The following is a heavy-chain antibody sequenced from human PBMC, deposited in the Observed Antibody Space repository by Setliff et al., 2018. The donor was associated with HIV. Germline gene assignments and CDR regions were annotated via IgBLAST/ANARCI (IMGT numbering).Heavy chain of an antibody. Sequence: SETLSLTCTVSGGSISSYYWSWIRQPPGKGLEWIGNIHSSGSTNYNPSLKSRVTISVDTSKNQFSLKLSSVTAADTAVYYCARNKPYYDFWSGYNYYYYYGMDVWGQGTTVTVSS. D-gene: IGHD3-3*01. CDR2: IHSSGST. J-gene: IGHJ6*02. CDR1: GGSISSYY. CDR3: ARNKPYYDFWSGYNYYYYYGMDV. V-gene: IGHV4-4*09.